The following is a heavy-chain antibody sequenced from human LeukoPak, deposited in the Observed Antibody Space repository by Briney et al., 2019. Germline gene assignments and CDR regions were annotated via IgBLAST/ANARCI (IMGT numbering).Heavy chain of an antibody. CDR1: GFTFSSYA. D-gene: IGHD2-2*01. V-gene: IGHV3-30-3*01. CDR2: ISYDGSNK. J-gene: IGHJ4*02. CDR3: ARDQRVKGYCSSTSCYVGVQEFDY. Sequence: GGSLRLSCAASGFTFSSYAMHWARQAPGKGLEWVAVISYDGSNKYYADSVKGRFTISRDNSKNTLYLQMNSLRAEDTAVYYCARDQRVKGYCSSTSCYVGVQEFDYWGQGTLVTVSS.